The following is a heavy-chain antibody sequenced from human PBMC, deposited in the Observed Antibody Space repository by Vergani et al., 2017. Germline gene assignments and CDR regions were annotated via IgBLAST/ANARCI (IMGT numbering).Heavy chain of an antibody. D-gene: IGHD6-13*01. CDR3: ARDNSGWYSYYVDY. J-gene: IGHJ4*02. Sequence: QVQLQESGPGLVKPSETLSLTRTVSGGPISSYYWSWIRQPAGKGLEWIGRIYTSGSTNYNPSLKSRVTMSVDTSKNQFSLKLSSVTAADTAVYYCARDNSGWYSYYVDYWGQGTLVTVSS. CDR1: GGPISSYY. V-gene: IGHV4-4*07. CDR2: IYTSGST.